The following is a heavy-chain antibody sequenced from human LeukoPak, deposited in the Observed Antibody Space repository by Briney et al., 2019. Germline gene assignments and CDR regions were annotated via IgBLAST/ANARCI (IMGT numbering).Heavy chain of an antibody. V-gene: IGHV3-21*04. CDR1: GFTFNTYN. CDR3: AKAGGVDNYYYYYYMDV. D-gene: IGHD3-3*01. Sequence: GGSLRLSCAASGFTFNTYNMNWVRQAPGKGLEWVSSITSSSTYTFYADSVKGRFTISRDNAKNSLYLQMNSLRAEDTAVYYCAKAGGVDNYYYYYYMDVWGKGTTVTVSS. J-gene: IGHJ6*03. CDR2: ITSSSTYT.